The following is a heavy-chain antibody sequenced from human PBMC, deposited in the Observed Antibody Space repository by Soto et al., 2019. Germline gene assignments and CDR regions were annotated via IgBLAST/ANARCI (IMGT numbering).Heavy chain of an antibody. D-gene: IGHD4-4*01. CDR3: ARIRALQPRYYYYGMDV. J-gene: IGHJ6*02. CDR2: IDWDDDK. Sequence: SGPTLVNPTQTLTLTCTFSGFSLITSGMCVSCIRQPPGKALEWLALIDWDDDKYYSTSLKTRLTISKDTSKNQVVLTMTNMDPVDTATYYCARIRALQPRYYYYGMDVWGQGTTVTVSS. CDR1: GFSLITSGMC. V-gene: IGHV2-70*01.